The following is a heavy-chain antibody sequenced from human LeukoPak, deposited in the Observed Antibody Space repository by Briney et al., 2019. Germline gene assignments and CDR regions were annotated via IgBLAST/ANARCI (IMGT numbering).Heavy chain of an antibody. CDR1: GGSISSYY. D-gene: IGHD4-11*01. CDR3: ARDSFGTVTPYHFDY. J-gene: IGHJ4*02. V-gene: IGHV4-4*07. Sequence: SETLSLTCTVSGGSISSYYWSWIRQPAGKGLEWIGRIYTSGSTNYNPSLKSRVTMSVDTSKNQFSLKLSSVTAADTAVYYCARDSFGTVTPYHFDYWGQGTLVTVSS. CDR2: IYTSGST.